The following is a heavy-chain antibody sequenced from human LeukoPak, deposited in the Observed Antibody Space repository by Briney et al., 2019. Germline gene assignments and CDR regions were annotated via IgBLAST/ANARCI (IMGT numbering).Heavy chain of an antibody. Sequence: PGGSLRLSCAASGFTFSSYEMNWVRQAPGKGLEWVSYISSSGSTIYYADSVKGRFTISRDNAKNSLYLQMNSLRAEDTAFYYCAGGAKGNDYWGQGTLATVSS. J-gene: IGHJ4*02. CDR3: AGGAKGNDY. CDR2: ISSSGSTI. D-gene: IGHD3-16*01. CDR1: GFTFSSYE. V-gene: IGHV3-48*03.